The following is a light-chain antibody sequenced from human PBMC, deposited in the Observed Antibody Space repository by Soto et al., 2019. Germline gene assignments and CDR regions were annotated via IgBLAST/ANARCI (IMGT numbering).Light chain of an antibody. CDR3: QSYDSSLRGGGWV. CDR1: SSNIGAGYD. J-gene: IGLJ3*02. CDR2: VTS. V-gene: IGLV1-40*01. Sequence: QPVLTQTPSVSGAPGQTVTISCTGSSSNIGAGYDVHWYQQVPGTAPKLLIYVTSNRPSGVPERFSGSKSGTSASLAITGLQAEDEADYYCQSYDSSLRGGGWVFGGGTKVTVL.